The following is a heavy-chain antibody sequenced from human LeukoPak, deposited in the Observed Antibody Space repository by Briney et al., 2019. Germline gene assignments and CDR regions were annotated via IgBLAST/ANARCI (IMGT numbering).Heavy chain of an antibody. J-gene: IGHJ4*02. V-gene: IGHV3-53*05. Sequence: GGSLRLSCAASGFTVSSNYMSWVRQAPGKGLEWVSVIYSGGSTNYADSVKGRFTISRDNSKNTLYLQMNSLRAEDTAVYYCAKMSYDFWSGFGYWGQGTLVTVSS. CDR2: IYSGGST. D-gene: IGHD3-3*01. CDR1: GFTVSSNY. CDR3: AKMSYDFWSGFGY.